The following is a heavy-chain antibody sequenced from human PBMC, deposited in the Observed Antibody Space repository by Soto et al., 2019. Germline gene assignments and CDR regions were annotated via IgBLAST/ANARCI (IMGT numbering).Heavy chain of an antibody. V-gene: IGHV5-51*01. Sequence: GESLKISCKGSGFSFTSYWIGWVRQMPGKGLEWMGIIYPGDSDTRYSPSFQGRVTISADKSISTAYLQWSSLKASDTAMYYCASGRLVPTYYYGMDVWGQGTAVTVSS. J-gene: IGHJ6*02. CDR3: ASGRLVPTYYYGMDV. CDR1: GFSFTSYW. CDR2: IYPGDSDT. D-gene: IGHD6-19*01.